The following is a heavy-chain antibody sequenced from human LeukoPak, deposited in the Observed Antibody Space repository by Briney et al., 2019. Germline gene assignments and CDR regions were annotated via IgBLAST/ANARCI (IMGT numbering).Heavy chain of an antibody. V-gene: IGHV3-7*01. CDR3: AREFCSSTNCYFDY. CDR1: GFTFSSYW. Sequence: PGGSLRLSCAASGFTFSSYWMSWVRQAPGKGLEWVANIKKDGSEKYYVDSVKGRFAISRDNAKNSLYLQMNSLRAEDTAVYYCAREFCSSTNCYFDYWGQGTLVTVSS. CDR2: IKKDGSEK. D-gene: IGHD2-2*01. J-gene: IGHJ4*02.